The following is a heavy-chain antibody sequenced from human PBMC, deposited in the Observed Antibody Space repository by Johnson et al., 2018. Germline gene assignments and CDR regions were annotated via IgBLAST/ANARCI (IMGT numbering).Heavy chain of an antibody. V-gene: IGHV1-8*01. J-gene: IGHJ6*02. D-gene: IGHD1/OR15-1a*01. CDR3: ARGGNNGRWHYDHAMDV. Sequence: QVQLVQSGAEVKKPGASVKVSCKASGYPFNSYDINWVRQATGQGLEWMGWMNPKSGNQGYAQKFQGRVTMTRNTSISTAYMELSSLRSGDTAVYYCARGGNNGRWHYDHAMDVWGQGTTVTVSS. CDR2: MNPKSGNQ. CDR1: GYPFNSYD.